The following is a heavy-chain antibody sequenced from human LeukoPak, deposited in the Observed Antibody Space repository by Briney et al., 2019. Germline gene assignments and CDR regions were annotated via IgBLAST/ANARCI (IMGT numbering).Heavy chain of an antibody. CDR3: ARMNYDAFDV. D-gene: IGHD1-7*01. CDR2: IDWDDDK. V-gene: IGHV2-70*04. Sequence: SGPALVKPTPTLTLTFTFSGFSLSTRGMRVSWIRQPPGKALEWLARIDWDDDKFYSTSLKTRLTISKDTSKNQVVLTVTHMDPVDTATYYCARMNYDAFDVWGQGTMVTVSS. CDR1: GFSLSTRGMR. J-gene: IGHJ3*01.